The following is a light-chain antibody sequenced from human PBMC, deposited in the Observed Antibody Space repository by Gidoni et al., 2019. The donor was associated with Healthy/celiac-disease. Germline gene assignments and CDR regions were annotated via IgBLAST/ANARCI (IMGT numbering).Light chain of an antibody. V-gene: IGKV1-39*01. CDR1: QSISSY. Sequence: SLSASVGDRVTITGRASQSISSYLNWYQQKPGKAPKLLIYAASSLQSGVPSRFSGSGSGTDFTLTISSLQPEDFATYYCQQSYSTPPITFGQGTRLEIK. CDR3: QQSYSTPPIT. J-gene: IGKJ5*01. CDR2: AAS.